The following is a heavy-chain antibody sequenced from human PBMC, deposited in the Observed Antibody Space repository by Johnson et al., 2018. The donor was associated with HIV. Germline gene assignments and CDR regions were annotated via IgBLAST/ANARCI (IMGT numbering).Heavy chain of an antibody. D-gene: IGHD6-6*01. CDR2: IKQDGSEK. CDR1: GFTFSNFW. Sequence: VQLVESGGGLVQPGGSLRLSCAASGFTFSNFWMSWVRQAPGKGLEWVANIKQDGSEKYYLASVKGRFTISRDNAKNSLYLHMNSLRAEDTAVYYCKISSSTGFEFWGQGTMVTVSS. J-gene: IGHJ3*01. V-gene: IGHV3-7*05. CDR3: KISSSTGFEF.